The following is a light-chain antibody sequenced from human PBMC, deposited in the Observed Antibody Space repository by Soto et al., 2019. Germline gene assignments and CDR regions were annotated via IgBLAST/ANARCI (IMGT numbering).Light chain of an antibody. CDR3: QQRSNWPT. Sequence: EILMTQSPATLSVSPGEGLTLSCRASQSISRTLAWYQQRPGQAPRLLIYGASSRATGIPARFSGSGSGTDFTLTISSLEPEDFAVYYCQQRSNWPTFGQGTKVDI. J-gene: IGKJ1*01. CDR2: GAS. CDR1: QSISRT. V-gene: IGKV3-11*01.